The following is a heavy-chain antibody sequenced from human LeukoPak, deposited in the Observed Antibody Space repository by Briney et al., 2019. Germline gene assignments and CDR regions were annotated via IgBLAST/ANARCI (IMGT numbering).Heavy chain of an antibody. CDR1: GGTFSSYA. CDR2: ITPIFGTA. V-gene: IGHV1-69*06. Sequence: SVKVSCKASGGTFSSYAISWVRQAPGQGLEWMGGITPIFGTANYAQKFQGRVTITADKSTSTAYMELSSLRSEDTAVYYCATDYGSGNDAFDIWGQGTMVTVSS. D-gene: IGHD3-10*01. J-gene: IGHJ3*02. CDR3: ATDYGSGNDAFDI.